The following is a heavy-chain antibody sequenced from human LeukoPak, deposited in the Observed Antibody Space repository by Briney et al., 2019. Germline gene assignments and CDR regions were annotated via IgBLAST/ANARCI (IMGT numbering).Heavy chain of an antibody. V-gene: IGHV4-34*01. D-gene: IGHD6-13*01. Sequence: PSETLSLTCAVYGGSFSGYYWSWIRQPPGKGLEWIGEINHSGSTSYNPSLKSRVTISVDTSKNQFSLKLSSVTAADTAVYYCARGRRIAAAGSGAFDIWGQGTMVTVSS. J-gene: IGHJ3*02. CDR3: ARGRRIAAAGSGAFDI. CDR2: INHSGST. CDR1: GGSFSGYY.